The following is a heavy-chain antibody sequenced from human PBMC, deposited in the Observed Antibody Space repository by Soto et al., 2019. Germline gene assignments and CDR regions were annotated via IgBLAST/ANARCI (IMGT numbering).Heavy chain of an antibody. V-gene: IGHV3-30-3*01. CDR3: ARDVSGCEYFDF. J-gene: IGHJ4*02. D-gene: IGHD2-21*01. Sequence: QVQLVESGGGVVQPGRSLRLSCAGSGFTFSDYAMHWVRQAPGRGPEWLALISFHGINTYYADSVKGRFTISRDNSKNTLFLQMNTLRAEDTAVYYCARDVSGCEYFDFWGQGTLVTVSS. CDR2: ISFHGINT. CDR1: GFTFSDYA.